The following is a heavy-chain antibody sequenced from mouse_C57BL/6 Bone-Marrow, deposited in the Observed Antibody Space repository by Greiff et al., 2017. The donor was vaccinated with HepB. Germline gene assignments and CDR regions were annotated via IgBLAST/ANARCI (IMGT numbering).Heavy chain of an antibody. D-gene: IGHD2-4*01. J-gene: IGHJ4*01. V-gene: IGHV1-69*01. CDR1: GYTFTSYW. CDR3: ARDDYDVEGYYYAMDY. Sequence: QVQLQQPGAELVMPGASVKLSCKASGYTFTSYWMHWVKQRPGQGLEWIGEIDPSDSYTNYNQKFKGKSTLTVDKSSSTAYMQLSSLTSEDSSVYYCARDDYDVEGYYYAMDYWGQGTSVTVSS. CDR2: IDPSDSYT.